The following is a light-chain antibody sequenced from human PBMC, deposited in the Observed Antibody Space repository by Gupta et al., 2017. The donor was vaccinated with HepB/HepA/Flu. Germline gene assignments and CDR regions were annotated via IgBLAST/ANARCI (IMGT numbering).Light chain of an antibody. CDR1: ESLVYTDGNTY. CDR2: KIS. V-gene: IGKV2-24*01. J-gene: IGKJ1*01. CDR3: RQTKQFPQT. Sequence: DIVLTQTPLSSPVTLGQPASISCRSSESLVYTDGNTYLSWLQQRPGQPPRLLIYKISNRVSGVPDRFSGSGAGTDFTLKISRVEAEDVGVYYCRQTKQFPQTFGQGTKVEIK.